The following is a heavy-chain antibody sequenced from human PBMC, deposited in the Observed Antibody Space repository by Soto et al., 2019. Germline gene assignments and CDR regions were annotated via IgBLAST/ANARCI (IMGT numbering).Heavy chain of an antibody. CDR3: VRTIVSVGDSGYYHYYYGIAL. CDR2: VYYSGST. CDR1: GGSISSGGYY. Sequence: QVPLQESGPGLVKPSQTLSLTCTVSGGSISSGGYYWSWIRQHPGKGLEWIGYVYYSGSTYYNPSRMRRVTISVVTSKNQYSLKLICVTAADTAVYCCVRTIVSVGDSGYYHYYYGIALWGQGTTVTVSS. D-gene: IGHD3-10*01. V-gene: IGHV4-31*03. J-gene: IGHJ6*02.